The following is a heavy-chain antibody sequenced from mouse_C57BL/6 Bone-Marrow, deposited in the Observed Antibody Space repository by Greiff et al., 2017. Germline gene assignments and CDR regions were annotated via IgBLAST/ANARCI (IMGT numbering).Heavy chain of an antibody. Sequence: VQLQQSGPGLVQPSQSLSITCTVSGFSLTSYGVHWVRQSPGKGLEWLGVIWSGGSTDYNAAFISRLSISKDNSKSQVFFKMNSLQADDTAIYYCARNYYGSSHWGQGTLVTVSA. CDR2: IWSGGST. J-gene: IGHJ3*01. CDR1: GFSLTSYG. D-gene: IGHD1-1*01. CDR3: ARNYYGSSH. V-gene: IGHV2-2*01.